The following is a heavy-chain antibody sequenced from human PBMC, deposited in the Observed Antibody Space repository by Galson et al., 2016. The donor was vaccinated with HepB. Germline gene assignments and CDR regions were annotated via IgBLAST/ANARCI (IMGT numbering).Heavy chain of an antibody. CDR3: ARDPGQPEFYYYGMDV. Sequence: SLRLSCAASGFIFSSFVVHWVRQAPGKGLEWVAVISSDGSNKNYEDSVKGRFTISRDNSKNTLDLQMNSLRAEDTAVYYCARDPGQPEFYYYGMDVWGQGTTVTVSS. J-gene: IGHJ6*02. CDR1: GFIFSSFV. CDR2: ISSDGSNK. D-gene: IGHD3-10*01. V-gene: IGHV3-30-3*01.